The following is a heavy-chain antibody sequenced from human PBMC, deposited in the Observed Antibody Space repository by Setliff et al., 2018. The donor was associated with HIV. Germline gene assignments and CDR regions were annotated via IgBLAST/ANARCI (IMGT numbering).Heavy chain of an antibody. CDR1: GYTLTEVS. V-gene: IGHV1-24*01. J-gene: IGHJ1*01. Sequence: ASVKVSCKVSGYTLTEVSINWVRQAPGKGLEWMGGIDPENDETDYAQKFQGRVTMTEDTSTDTAYMELRSLTSEDTAMYYCATSRAYYYDSSVQEYFQHWGHGSLVTVSS. CDR2: IDPENDET. D-gene: IGHD3-22*01. CDR3: ATSRAYYYDSSVQEYFQH.